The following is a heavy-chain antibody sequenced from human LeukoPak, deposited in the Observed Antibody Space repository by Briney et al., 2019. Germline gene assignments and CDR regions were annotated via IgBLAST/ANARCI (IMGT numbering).Heavy chain of an antibody. J-gene: IGHJ4*02. CDR2: ITESGGTE. CDR3: ARPPEGYSYGFYFGH. V-gene: IGHV3-11*01. D-gene: IGHD5-18*01. CDR1: AFTFSEYS. Sequence: GGSLRLSCVGSAFTFSEYSMSWIRQDPGGGLEWISCITESGGTEYYADSVKGRFSISRDNAKSALYLQMNSLRAEDTAVYYCARPPEGYSYGFYFGHWGQGAPVIVSS.